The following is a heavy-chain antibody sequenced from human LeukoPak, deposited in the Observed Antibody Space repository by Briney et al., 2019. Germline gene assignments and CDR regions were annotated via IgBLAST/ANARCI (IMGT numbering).Heavy chain of an antibody. CDR2: ISAYNGNT. CDR1: GYTFTSYG. J-gene: IGHJ2*01. V-gene: IGHV1-18*01. Sequence: ASVKVSCKASGYTFTSYGISWVRQAPGQGLEWMGWISAYNGNTNYAQKLQGRVTMTTDTSTSTAYMELRSLRSDDTAVYYCARDRDASYAPPGWYFDLWGRGTLVTVSS. D-gene: IGHD5-18*01. CDR3: ARDRDASYAPPGWYFDL.